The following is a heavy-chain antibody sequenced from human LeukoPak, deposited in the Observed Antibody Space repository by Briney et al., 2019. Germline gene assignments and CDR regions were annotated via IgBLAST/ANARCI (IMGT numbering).Heavy chain of an antibody. D-gene: IGHD1-26*01. J-gene: IGHJ4*02. CDR1: GFTFSSYA. CDR3: AKDVTPSGSFLDN. Sequence: PGGSLRLSCAASGFTFSSYAMHWVRQAPGKGLEWVAFIRYDGSNKDYADSVKGRFTISRDNSKNTLYMQMNSLRPEDTAVYYCAKDVTPSGSFLDNWGQGTLVTVSS. CDR2: IRYDGSNK. V-gene: IGHV3-30*02.